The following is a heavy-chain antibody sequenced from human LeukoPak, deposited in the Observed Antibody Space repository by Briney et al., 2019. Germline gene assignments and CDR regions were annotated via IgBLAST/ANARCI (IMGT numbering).Heavy chain of an antibody. V-gene: IGHV4-31*03. D-gene: IGHD6-13*01. Sequence: SQTLSLTCTVSGGSISSGDNYWSWIRQHPGKGLEWIGHIYYNGNTYYNPPLKSRVAVSVDTSKNQFSLKLHSVTVADTAVYYCASQPLSSWSHWYFDLWGRGTLVTVSS. CDR2: IYYNGNT. J-gene: IGHJ2*01. CDR1: GGSISSGDNY. CDR3: ASQPLSSWSHWYFDL.